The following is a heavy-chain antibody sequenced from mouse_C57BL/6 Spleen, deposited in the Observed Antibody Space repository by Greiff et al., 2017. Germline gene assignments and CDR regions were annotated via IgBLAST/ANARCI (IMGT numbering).Heavy chain of an antibody. CDR3: TREEVLLRRLAY. Sequence: QVQLKQSGAELVRPGASVTLSCKASGYTFTDYEMHWVKQTPVHGLEWIGAIDPETGGTAYNQKFKGKAILTADKSSSTAYMELRSLTSEDSAVYYCTREEVLLRRLAYWGKGTLVTVSA. CDR2: IDPETGGT. J-gene: IGHJ3*01. D-gene: IGHD1-1*01. CDR1: GYTFTDYE. V-gene: IGHV1-15*01.